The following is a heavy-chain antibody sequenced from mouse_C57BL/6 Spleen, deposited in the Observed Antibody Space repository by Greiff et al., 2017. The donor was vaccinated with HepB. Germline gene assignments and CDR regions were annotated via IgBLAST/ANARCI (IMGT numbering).Heavy chain of an antibody. V-gene: IGHV14-3*01. CDR3: ARREFYYGYHWYFDV. CDR2: IDPANGNT. J-gene: IGHJ1*03. Sequence: VQLKESVAELVRPGASVKLSCTASGFNIKNTYMHWVKQRPEQGLEWIGRIDPANGNTKYAPKFQGKATITADTSSNTAYLQLSSLTSEDTAIYYCARREFYYGYHWYFDVWGTGTTVTVSS. CDR1: GFNIKNTY. D-gene: IGHD2-2*01.